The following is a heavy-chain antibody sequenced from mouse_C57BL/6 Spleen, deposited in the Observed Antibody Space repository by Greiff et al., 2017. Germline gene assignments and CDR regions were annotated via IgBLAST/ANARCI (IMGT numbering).Heavy chain of an antibody. V-gene: IGHV1-78*01. J-gene: IGHJ4*01. CDR1: GYTFTDHT. D-gene: IGHD2-1*01. CDR3: ARRDYGNCGAMAY. CDR2: IYPRDGST. Sequence: QVQLQQSDAELVKPGASVKISCKVSGYTFTDHTIHWMKQRPEQGLEWIGYIYPRDGSTKYNEKFEGKATLTADKSSSPAYMQLNSLTSEDSAFYFCARRDYGNCGAMAYWGQGTSVTVSS.